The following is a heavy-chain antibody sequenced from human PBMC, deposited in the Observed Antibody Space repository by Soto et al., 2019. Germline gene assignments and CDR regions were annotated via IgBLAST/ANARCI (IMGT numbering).Heavy chain of an antibody. J-gene: IGHJ3*02. V-gene: IGHV2-5*02. CDR3: AHRVVATAVRAFDI. D-gene: IGHD2-15*01. Sequence: QITLKESGPTLVKPTQTLTLTCTFSGFSLSTSGVGVGWIRQPPGKALEWLALIYWDDDKHYCPSLKSRLTITKDTSKNQVVLTMTNMDPVDTATYYCAHRVVATAVRAFDIWGQGTMLTVSS. CDR2: IYWDDDK. CDR1: GFSLSTSGVG.